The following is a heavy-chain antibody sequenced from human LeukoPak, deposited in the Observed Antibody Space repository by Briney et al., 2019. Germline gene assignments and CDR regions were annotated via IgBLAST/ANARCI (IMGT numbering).Heavy chain of an antibody. CDR3: ARSPSIVGATTLFDY. Sequence: GESLKISCKGSGYSFTSYWIGWVRQIPGKGLEWMGIIYPGDSDTRYSPSFQGQVTISADKSISTAYLQWSSLKASDTAMYYCARSPSIVGATTLFDYWGQGTLVTASS. J-gene: IGHJ4*02. V-gene: IGHV5-51*01. D-gene: IGHD1-26*01. CDR2: IYPGDSDT. CDR1: GYSFTSYW.